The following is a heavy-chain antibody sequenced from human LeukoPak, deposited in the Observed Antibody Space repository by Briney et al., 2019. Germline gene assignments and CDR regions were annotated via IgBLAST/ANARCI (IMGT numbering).Heavy chain of an antibody. CDR2: ISGNGGRT. V-gene: IGHV3-23*01. CDR1: GFTFNNYA. D-gene: IGHD2-2*01. CDR3: AKVDKRYQLLFPYFQH. Sequence: PGGSLRLSCAASGFTFNNYAMSWVRQAPGKGLEWVSLISGNGGRTYDADSVKGRFTISKDNSKNTLYLQMNSLRAEDTAVYYCAKVDKRYQLLFPYFQHWGQGTLVTVSS. J-gene: IGHJ1*01.